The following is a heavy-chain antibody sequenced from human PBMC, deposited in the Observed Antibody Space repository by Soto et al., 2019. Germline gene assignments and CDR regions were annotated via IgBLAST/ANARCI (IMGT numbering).Heavy chain of an antibody. D-gene: IGHD3-3*01. V-gene: IGHV4-34*01. CDR1: GGSFSGYS. Sequence: SETLSLTCGVNGGSFSGYSWTWIRQPPGKGLEWIEEINHSGGTKYNPSLKSRVSISVDSSKNQFSLKVTSVTSADTAVYYCARGSMIFGVVALSNWLDPWGQGSLVTVSS. CDR3: ARGSMIFGVVALSNWLDP. J-gene: IGHJ5*02. CDR2: INHSGGT.